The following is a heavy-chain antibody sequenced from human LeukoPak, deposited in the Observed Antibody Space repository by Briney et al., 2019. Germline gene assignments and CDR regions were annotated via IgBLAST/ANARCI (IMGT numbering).Heavy chain of an antibody. CDR3: ARAGSSWYDSQIDY. Sequence: ASVKVSCKASGGTFSSYGISWVRQAPRQGLEWMGGITPIFGTANYAQKFQGRVTITTDESTSTAYMELSSPRSEDTALYYCARAGSSWYDSQIDYWGQGTLVTVSS. V-gene: IGHV1-69*05. CDR1: GGTFSSYG. J-gene: IGHJ4*02. CDR2: ITPIFGTA. D-gene: IGHD6-13*01.